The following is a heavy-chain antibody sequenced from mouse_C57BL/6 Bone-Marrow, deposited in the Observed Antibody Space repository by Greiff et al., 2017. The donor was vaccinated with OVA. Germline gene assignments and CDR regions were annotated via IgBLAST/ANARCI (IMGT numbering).Heavy chain of an antibody. Sequence: VQLKEPGGGLVQPGGSLSLSCAASGFTFTDYYMSWVRQPPGKALEWLGFIRNKANGYTTEYSASVKGRFTISRDNSQSILYLQMNALRAEDSSTYCCARALWYFDFWGTGTTVTVSS. CDR3: ARALWYFDF. CDR2: IRNKANGYTT. V-gene: IGHV7-3*01. CDR1: GFTFTDYY. J-gene: IGHJ1*03.